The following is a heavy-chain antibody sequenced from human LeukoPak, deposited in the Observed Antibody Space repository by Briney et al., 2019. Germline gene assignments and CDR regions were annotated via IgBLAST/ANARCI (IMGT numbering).Heavy chain of an antibody. D-gene: IGHD3-22*01. Sequence: GGSLRLSCAASGFTFSSYSMNWVRQAPGKGLEWVAVIWYDGSNKYYADSVKGRFTISRDNSKNTLYLQMNSLRAEDTAVYYCARDSRRYYYDSSGYYDPWGQGTLVTVSS. J-gene: IGHJ5*02. CDR1: GFTFSSYS. CDR3: ARDSRRYYYDSSGYYDP. V-gene: IGHV3-33*08. CDR2: IWYDGSNK.